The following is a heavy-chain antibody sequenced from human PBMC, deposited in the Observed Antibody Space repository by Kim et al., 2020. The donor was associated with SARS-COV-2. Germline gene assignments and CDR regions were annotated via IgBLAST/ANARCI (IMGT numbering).Heavy chain of an antibody. J-gene: IGHJ4*02. CDR3: ARGRFAM. Sequence: GGSLRLSCAASGFYFSTSEMNWVRQAPGKGLEWISHISTSGSAMYYADSVKGRFTISRDNAKNSMYLQMNSLRAEDTALYYCARGRFAMGGQGTLVIVSS. CDR2: ISTSGSAM. V-gene: IGHV3-48*03. CDR1: GFYFSTSE. D-gene: IGHD2-2*01.